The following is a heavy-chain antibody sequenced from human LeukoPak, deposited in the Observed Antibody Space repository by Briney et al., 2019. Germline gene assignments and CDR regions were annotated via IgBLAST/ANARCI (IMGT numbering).Heavy chain of an antibody. D-gene: IGHD6-19*01. CDR2: FHYSGNT. V-gene: IGHV4-59*08. Sequence: SETLSLTCAVSGGSLSGFYWSWIRQPPGKGLEWIGYFHYSGNTNNNLSLKSRVTISGDTSKNQFSLKLTSVTATDTAVYYCARHRKSWPGWAAFDSWGQGTLVTVSS. CDR1: GGSLSGFY. J-gene: IGHJ4*02. CDR3: ARHRKSWPGWAAFDS.